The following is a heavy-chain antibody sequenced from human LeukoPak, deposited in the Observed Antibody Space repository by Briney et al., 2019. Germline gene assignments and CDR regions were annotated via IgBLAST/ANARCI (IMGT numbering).Heavy chain of an antibody. V-gene: IGHV4-59*08. D-gene: IGHD3-10*01. Sequence: SETLSLTCTVSGGSISSYFWSWIRQPPGKGLEWIGYFYNSGSTNCNPSLKSRVTISVDTSKNQFSLKLSSVTAADTAVYYCARWKGSGRNAFDIWGQGTMVTVSS. CDR2: FYNSGST. CDR3: ARWKGSGRNAFDI. CDR1: GGSISSYF. J-gene: IGHJ3*02.